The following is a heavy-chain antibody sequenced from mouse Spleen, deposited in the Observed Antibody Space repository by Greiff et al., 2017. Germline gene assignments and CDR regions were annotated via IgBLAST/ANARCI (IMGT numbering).Heavy chain of an antibody. CDR2: ISSGGSYT. CDR3: ARHERLNYFDY. Sequence: EVKLMESGGGLVKPGGSLKLSCAASGFTFSSYAMSWVRQTPEKRLEWVATISSGGSYTYYPDSVKGRFTISRDNAKNTLYLQMSSLRSEDTAMYYCARHERLNYFDYWGQGTTLTVSS. V-gene: IGHV5-9-3*01. CDR1: GFTFSSYA. J-gene: IGHJ2*01.